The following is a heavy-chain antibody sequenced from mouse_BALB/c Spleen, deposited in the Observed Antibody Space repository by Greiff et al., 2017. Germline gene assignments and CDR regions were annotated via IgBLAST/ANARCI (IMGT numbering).Heavy chain of an antibody. CDR1: GYTFTSYY. J-gene: IGHJ4*01. CDR2: INPSNGGT. CDR3: TRCPRDDDYVGNAMDY. Sequence: QVQLKQPGAELVKPGASVKLSCKASGYTFTSYYMYWVNQRPGQGLEWIGGINPSNGGTNFNEKFKSKATLTVDKSSSTAYMQLSSLTSEDSAVYYCTRCPRDDDYVGNAMDYWGQGTSVTVSS. D-gene: IGHD1-1*01. V-gene: IGHV1S81*02.